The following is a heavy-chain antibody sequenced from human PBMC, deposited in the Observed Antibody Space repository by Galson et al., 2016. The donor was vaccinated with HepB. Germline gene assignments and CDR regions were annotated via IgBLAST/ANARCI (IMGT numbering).Heavy chain of an antibody. J-gene: IGHJ4*02. D-gene: IGHD3-3*01. CDR2: IYYLGNEE. CDR1: GDSISSGDLY. CDR3: VRVGRFLRWLTAHFDY. Sequence: SETLSLTCSVSGDSISSGDLYWGWVRQSPGTGPEWIGHIYYLGNEEHYSPSLKSRVTMSVDRSQNRLFLRLTSVTATDTAVYYCVRVGRFLRWLTAHFDYWGQGALVTVSS. V-gene: IGHV4-30-4*01.